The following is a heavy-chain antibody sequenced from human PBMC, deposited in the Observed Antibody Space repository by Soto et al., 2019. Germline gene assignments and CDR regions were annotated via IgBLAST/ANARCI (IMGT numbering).Heavy chain of an antibody. J-gene: IGHJ5*02. D-gene: IGHD3-3*01. CDR1: GFTFSSYS. Sequence: EVQLVESGGGLVQPGGSLRLSCAASGFTFSSYSMNWVRQAPGKGLEWVSYISSSSSTIYYADSVKGRFTISRDNAKNSLYLQMNSLRAEDTAVYYCARAKYDFWSGSSKYNWFDPWGQGTLVTVSS. CDR3: ARAKYDFWSGSSKYNWFDP. V-gene: IGHV3-48*01. CDR2: ISSSSSTI.